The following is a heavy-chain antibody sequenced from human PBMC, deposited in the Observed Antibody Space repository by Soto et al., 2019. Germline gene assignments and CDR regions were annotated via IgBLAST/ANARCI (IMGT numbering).Heavy chain of an antibody. V-gene: IGHV5-51*01. CDR1: GYSYTSYW. D-gene: IGHD2-8*02. Sequence: GESLKISCKGSGYSYTSYWIGWVRQRPGRGLEWMGIINPADSETNYSPSFQGQVTISADRSTSTAFLQWSTLKASDTAMYYCERHIYWALDVFDPWGQGTLVTVSS. CDR3: ERHIYWALDVFDP. J-gene: IGHJ5*02. CDR2: INPADSET.